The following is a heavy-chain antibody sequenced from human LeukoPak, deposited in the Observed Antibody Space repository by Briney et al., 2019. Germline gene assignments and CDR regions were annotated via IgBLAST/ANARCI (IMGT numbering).Heavy chain of an antibody. D-gene: IGHD1-14*01. CDR1: GYTFSGYS. V-gene: IGHV1-2*02. CDR2: IDAKSGGT. J-gene: IGHJ4*02. CDR3: APTGVCYFDY. Sequence: GASLKVSCKASGYTFSGYSMRWVRQAPGQGPEWMGWIDAKSGGTNYAQKFKGRVTMTRDTSNSTLYMELNSLRADDTAVYYCAPTGVCYFDYWGQGTLVTVSS.